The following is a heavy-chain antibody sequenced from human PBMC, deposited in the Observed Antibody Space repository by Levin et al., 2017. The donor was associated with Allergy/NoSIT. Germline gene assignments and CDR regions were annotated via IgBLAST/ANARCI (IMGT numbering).Heavy chain of an antibody. CDR3: ARASRPDYSSSWYYFDY. Sequence: SQTLSLTCAVYGGSFSGYYWSWIRPPPGKGLEWIGEINHSGSTNYNPSLKSRVTISVDTSKNQFSLKLSSVTAADTAVYYCARASRPDYSSSWYYFDYWGQGTLVTVSS. J-gene: IGHJ4*02. CDR2: INHSGST. CDR1: GGSFSGYY. D-gene: IGHD6-13*01. V-gene: IGHV4-34*01.